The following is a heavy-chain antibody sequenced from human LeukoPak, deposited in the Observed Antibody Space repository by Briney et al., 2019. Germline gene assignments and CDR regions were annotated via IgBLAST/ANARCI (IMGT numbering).Heavy chain of an antibody. V-gene: IGHV3-30*03. CDR2: ISYDGSNK. D-gene: IGHD6-13*01. CDR3: ARDTAYSSSWYWDLDYYYYGMDV. J-gene: IGHJ6*02. Sequence: QTGGSLRLSCAASGFTFSSYGMHWVRQAPGKGLEWVAVISYDGSNKYYADSVKGRFTISRDNSKNTLYLQMNSLRAEDTAVYYCARDTAYSSSWYWDLDYYYYGMDVWGQGTTVTASS. CDR1: GFTFSSYG.